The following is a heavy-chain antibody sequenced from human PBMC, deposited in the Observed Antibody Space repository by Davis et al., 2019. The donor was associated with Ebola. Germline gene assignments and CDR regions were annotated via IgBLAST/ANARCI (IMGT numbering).Heavy chain of an antibody. CDR3: AAGYSGYDSYPFDY. Sequence: ASVKVSCKASGYTFTSYGISWVRQAPGQGLEWMGWISAYNGNTNYAQKLQGRVTMTTDTSTSTAYMELRSLRSDDTAVYYCAAGYSGYDSYPFDYWGQGTLVTVSS. V-gene: IGHV1-18*01. J-gene: IGHJ4*02. CDR1: GYTFTSYG. CDR2: ISAYNGNT. D-gene: IGHD5-12*01.